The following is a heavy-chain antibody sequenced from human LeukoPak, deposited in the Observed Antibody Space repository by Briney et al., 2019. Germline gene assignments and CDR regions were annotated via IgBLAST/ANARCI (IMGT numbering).Heavy chain of an antibody. V-gene: IGHV4-4*02. J-gene: IGHJ2*01. D-gene: IGHD3-22*01. CDR2: IYHSGST. CDR3: ARGHYYDSSGYFYWYFDL. CDR1: GGSISSSNW. Sequence: PSGTLSLTCAVSGGSISSSNWWSWVRQPPGKGLEWIGEIYHSGSTNYNPSLKSRVTISVDKSKNQFSLKLSSVTAADTAVYYCARGHYYDSSGYFYWYFDLWGRGTLVTVSS.